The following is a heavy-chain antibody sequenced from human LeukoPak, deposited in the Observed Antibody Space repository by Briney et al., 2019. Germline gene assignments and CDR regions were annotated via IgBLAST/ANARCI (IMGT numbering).Heavy chain of an antibody. CDR1: GYSFTSYW. CDR2: IYPGDSDT. Sequence: GESLKISCKGSGYSFTSYWIGWVRQMPGKGLEWMGIIYPGDSDTRYSPSFQGQVTISADKSISTAYLQWSSLKASDTAMYYCARAGYYYGSGTAKYRLWGINWGQGTLVTVSS. J-gene: IGHJ4*02. V-gene: IGHV5-51*01. CDR3: ARAGYYYGSGTAKYRLWGIN. D-gene: IGHD3-10*01.